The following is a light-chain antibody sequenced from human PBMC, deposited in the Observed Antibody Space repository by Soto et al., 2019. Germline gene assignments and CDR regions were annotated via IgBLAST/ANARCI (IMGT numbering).Light chain of an antibody. J-gene: IGLJ2*01. Sequence: QSVLTQPPSVSGSPGQSVTISCTGTSSDVGNYNRVSWYQQPPGTAPKLIIYEVNNRPSGVPDRFSGSKSGNTASLTISGLQAEDESDYYCSSYTSSSTLVVFVGGTKLTVL. V-gene: IGLV2-18*02. CDR3: SSYTSSSTLVV. CDR1: SSDVGNYNR. CDR2: EVN.